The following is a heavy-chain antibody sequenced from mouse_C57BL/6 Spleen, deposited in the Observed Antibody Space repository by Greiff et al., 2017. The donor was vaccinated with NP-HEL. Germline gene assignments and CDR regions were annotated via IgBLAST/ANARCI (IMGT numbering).Heavy chain of an antibody. Sequence: VQLQESGPELVKPGASVKISCKASGYAFSSSWMNWVKQRPGKGLEWIGRIYPGDGDTNYNGKFKGKATLTADKSSSTAYMQLSSLTSEDSAVYFCARDGNYFDYWGQGTTLTVSS. CDR2: IYPGDGDT. CDR3: ARDGNYFDY. V-gene: IGHV1-82*01. CDR1: GYAFSSSW. D-gene: IGHD2-1*01. J-gene: IGHJ2*01.